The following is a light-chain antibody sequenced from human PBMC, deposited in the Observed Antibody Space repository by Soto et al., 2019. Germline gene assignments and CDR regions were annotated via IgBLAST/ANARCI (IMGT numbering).Light chain of an antibody. Sequence: QSALTQPASVSGSPGQSIAISCTGTSSDVGGYDYVSWYQQQPDKAPKLMIYEVTKRPSGVSNRFSGSKSGNTASRTISGLQAEDEADYYCSSHTSGSTRVFGTGTKLTVL. CDR3: SSHTSGSTRV. CDR1: SSDVGGYDY. V-gene: IGLV2-14*01. J-gene: IGLJ1*01. CDR2: EVT.